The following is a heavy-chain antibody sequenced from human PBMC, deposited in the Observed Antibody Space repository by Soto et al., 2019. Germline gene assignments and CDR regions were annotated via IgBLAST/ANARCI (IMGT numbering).Heavy chain of an antibody. J-gene: IGHJ6*03. D-gene: IGHD4-17*01. CDR2: IYPGDSDT. V-gene: IGHV5-51*01. CDR3: ARLRDYCDDGVFHYYYYYMDV. Sequence: PGESLKISCKGSGYSFTSYWIGWVRQMPGKGLEWMGIIYPGDSDTRYSPSFQGQVTISADKSISTAYLQWSSLKASDTAMYYCARLRDYCDDGVFHYYYYYMDVWGKGTTVTVSS. CDR1: GYSFTSYW.